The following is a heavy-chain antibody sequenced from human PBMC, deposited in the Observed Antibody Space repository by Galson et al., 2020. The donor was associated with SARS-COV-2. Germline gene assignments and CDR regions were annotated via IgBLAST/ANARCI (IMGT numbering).Heavy chain of an antibody. D-gene: IGHD3-22*01. CDR1: GGSISSGSYY. V-gene: IGHV4-61*02. CDR3: ARGYYDSSGYYSPYYYYGMDV. J-gene: IGHJ6*02. Sequence: SETLSLTCTVSGGSISSGSYYWSWIRQPAGKGLEWIGRIYTSGSTNYNPSLKSRVTISVDTSKNQFSLKLSSVTAADTAVYYCARGYYDSSGYYSPYYYYGMDVWGQGTTVTVSS. CDR2: IYTSGST.